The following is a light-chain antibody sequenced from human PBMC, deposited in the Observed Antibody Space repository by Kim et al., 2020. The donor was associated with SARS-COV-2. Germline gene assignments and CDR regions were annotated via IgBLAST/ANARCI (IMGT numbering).Light chain of an antibody. CDR1: QSISSW. CDR2: KAS. Sequence: SAALGDRFTITCRASQSISSWLAWYQQKPGKAPKLLIYKASSLESGVPSRFSGSGSGTEFTLTISSLQPDDFATYYCQQYNSYPYTFGQGTKLEIK. CDR3: QQYNSYPYT. J-gene: IGKJ2*01. V-gene: IGKV1-5*03.